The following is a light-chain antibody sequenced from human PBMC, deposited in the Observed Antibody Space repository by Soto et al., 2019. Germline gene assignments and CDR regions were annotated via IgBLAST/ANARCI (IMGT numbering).Light chain of an antibody. V-gene: IGLV1-51*01. CDR1: SSSIGTNY. CDR3: GTWDNSLSAVV. CDR2: DNN. J-gene: IGLJ2*01. Sequence: QSVLTQPPSVSAAPGQKVTISCSGSSSSIGTNYVSWYQQLPGTAPKLLIYDNNERPSGIPDRFSGSKSGTSATLGITGLQTGDEADYYCGTWDNSLSAVVFGGGTKLTFL.